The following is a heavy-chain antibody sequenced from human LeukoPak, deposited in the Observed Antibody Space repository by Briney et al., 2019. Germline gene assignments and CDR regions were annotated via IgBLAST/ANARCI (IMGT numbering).Heavy chain of an antibody. J-gene: IGHJ4*02. CDR1: GGSISSYY. CDR2: IYTSGST. V-gene: IGHV4-4*07. Sequence: SETLFLTCTVSGGSISSYYWSWIRQPAGKGLEWIGRIYTSGSTNYNPSLKSRVTMSVDTSKNQFSLKLSSVTAADTAVYYCARAGGDYVWGSYRPLDYWGQGTLVTVSS. CDR3: ARAGGDYVWGSYRPLDY. D-gene: IGHD3-16*02.